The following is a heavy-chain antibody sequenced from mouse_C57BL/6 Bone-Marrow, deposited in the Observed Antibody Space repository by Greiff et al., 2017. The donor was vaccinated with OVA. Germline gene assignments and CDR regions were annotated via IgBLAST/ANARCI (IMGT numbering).Heavy chain of an antibody. J-gene: IGHJ4*01. CDR3: ARAGRLRRGGYAMDY. CDR2: INPSNGGT. V-gene: IGHV1-53*01. Sequence: QVQLQQPGTELVKPGASVKLSCKASGYTFTSYWMHWVKQRPGQGLEWIGNINPSNGGTNYNEKFKSKATLTVDKSSSTAYMQLSSRTSEDSAVYYCARAGRLRRGGYAMDYWGQGTSVTVSS. CDR1: GYTFTSYW. D-gene: IGHD2-4*01.